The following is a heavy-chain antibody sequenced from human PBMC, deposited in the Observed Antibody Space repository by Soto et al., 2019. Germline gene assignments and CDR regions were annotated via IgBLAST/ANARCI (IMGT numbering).Heavy chain of an antibody. CDR2: ISSSGSTI. V-gene: IGHV3-48*03. Sequence: EVQLVESGGGLVQPGGSLRLSCAASGFTFSSYEMNWVRQAPGKGLEWVSYISSSGSTIYYADSVKGRFTISRDNAKNSRYLQRTSRRAEDTAVYYCARDQGGAYYYYGMEVWGQGTTVTVS. J-gene: IGHJ6*02. CDR1: GFTFSSYE. D-gene: IGHD4-17*01. CDR3: ARDQGGAYYYYGMEV.